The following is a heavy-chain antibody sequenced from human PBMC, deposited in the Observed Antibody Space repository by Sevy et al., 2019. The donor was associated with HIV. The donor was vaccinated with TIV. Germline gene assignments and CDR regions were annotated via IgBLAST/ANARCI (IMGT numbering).Heavy chain of an antibody. CDR1: GYTFTSYD. J-gene: IGHJ6*03. V-gene: IGHV1-8*01. Sequence: ASVKVSCKASGYTFTSYDINWVRQATGQGLEWMGWMNPNSGNTGYAQKFQGRVTMTRNTSISTAYMELSSLRSEDTAMYYCARGGRLRITIFGVVTPPNYYMDVWGKGTTVTVSS. D-gene: IGHD3-3*01. CDR2: MNPNSGNT. CDR3: ARGGRLRITIFGVVTPPNYYMDV.